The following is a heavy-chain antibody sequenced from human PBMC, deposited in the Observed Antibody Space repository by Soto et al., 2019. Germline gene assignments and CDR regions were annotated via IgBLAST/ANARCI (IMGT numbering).Heavy chain of an antibody. CDR2: IYPGDSDT. D-gene: IGHD3-22*01. CDR1: GYTFTGYW. J-gene: IGHJ3*02. V-gene: IGHV5-51*01. CDR3: ATAYVYDFENSNYYRDAFDI. Sequence: GDSLNISFQGSGYTFTGYWSGWVRQMSGVGLEWMGIIYPGDSDTRYSPSFEAHVTISADKSTSTAFLQWSSLKASDTAMYYCATAYVYDFENSNYYRDAFDIWGQGTLVTVSS.